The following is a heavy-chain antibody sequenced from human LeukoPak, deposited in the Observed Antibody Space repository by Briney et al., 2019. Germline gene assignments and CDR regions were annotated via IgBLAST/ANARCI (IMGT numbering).Heavy chain of an antibody. D-gene: IGHD1-26*01. V-gene: IGHV3-30*02. Sequence: GESLKISCAASGFTFSSHGMHWVRQAPGKGLEWVAFIRYDGSNKYYVDSVKGRFTISRDNSKNTLYLQMNSLRAEDTAVYYCAKDPFRREGYYFDYWGQGTLVTVSS. CDR3: AKDPFRREGYYFDY. CDR1: GFTFSSHG. J-gene: IGHJ4*02. CDR2: IRYDGSNK.